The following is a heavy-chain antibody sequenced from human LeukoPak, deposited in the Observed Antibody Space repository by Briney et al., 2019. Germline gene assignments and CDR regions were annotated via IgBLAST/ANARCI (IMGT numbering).Heavy chain of an antibody. J-gene: IGHJ4*02. CDR3: ARGARVTIFGVIIFGYFDF. Sequence: ASVKVSCKASEYSLTGYYMHWVRQAPGQGLEWMGWINPNSGVSDSAQKFQGRLTMTRDTSISTVYMDLSRLTSGDTAVYFCARGARVTIFGVIIFGYFDFWGQGTLVTVSS. CDR1: EYSLTGYY. V-gene: IGHV1-2*02. D-gene: IGHD3-3*01. CDR2: INPNSGVS.